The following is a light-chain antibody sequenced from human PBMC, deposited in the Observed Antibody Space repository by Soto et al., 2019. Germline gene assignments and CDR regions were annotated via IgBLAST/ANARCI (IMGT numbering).Light chain of an antibody. CDR3: QQSYSTPWT. CDR1: QTIRTY. Sequence: DIQMTPSPSSLSASLGAEVTMPCRASQTIRTYLKWYQQKPGKAPNLLIYAASSLQSGVPSRFRGSGSGTDFTLTISSLQPEDFATYYCQQSYSTPWTFGQGTKVDNK. J-gene: IGKJ1*01. CDR2: AAS. V-gene: IGKV1-39*01.